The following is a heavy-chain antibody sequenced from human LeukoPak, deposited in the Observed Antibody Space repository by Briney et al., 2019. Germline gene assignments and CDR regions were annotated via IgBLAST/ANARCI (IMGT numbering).Heavy chain of an antibody. V-gene: IGHV1-8*01. Sequence: ASVKVSCKASGYTFTSYDNNWVRQATGQGLEWKGWMNPNSGNTGYAQKFQGRVTMTRNTSISTAYMELSSLRSEDTAVYYCARGRRRDYGGNGYWRQGTLVTVSS. J-gene: IGHJ4*02. CDR2: MNPNSGNT. CDR3: ARGRRRDYGGNGY. D-gene: IGHD4-23*01. CDR1: GYTFTSYD.